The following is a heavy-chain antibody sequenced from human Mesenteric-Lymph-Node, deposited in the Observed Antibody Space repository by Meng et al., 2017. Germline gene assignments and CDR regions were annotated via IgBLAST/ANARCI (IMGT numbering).Heavy chain of an antibody. CDR2: ISYDAINK. D-gene: IGHD1-26*01. V-gene: IGHV3-30*04. CDR3: VREGGIAETTGLDY. J-gene: IGHJ4*02. Sequence: GGSLRLSCAASGFTFSDYTIHWVRQAPGKGLEWVAVISYDAINKYYAGSVQGRFTISRDNSMYTLYLEMNSLSDDDTAVYYCVREGGIAETTGLDYWGQGTLVTVSS. CDR1: GFTFSDYT.